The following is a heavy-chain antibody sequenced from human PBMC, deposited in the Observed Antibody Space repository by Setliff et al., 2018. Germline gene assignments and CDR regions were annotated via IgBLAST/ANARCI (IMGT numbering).Heavy chain of an antibody. J-gene: IGHJ4*02. CDR1: GFIFSNYG. V-gene: IGHV3-30*02. Sequence: GGSLRLSCAASGFIFSNYGMHWVRQAPGKGLEWVAFIRHDGNNKYYKDSVRGRFTLSRDNSKNTVYLLMNSLRPEDTAVYYCAKELIEVMMTGLEFWGQGSRVTVSS. D-gene: IGHD3-22*01. CDR2: IRHDGNNK. CDR3: AKELIEVMMTGLEF.